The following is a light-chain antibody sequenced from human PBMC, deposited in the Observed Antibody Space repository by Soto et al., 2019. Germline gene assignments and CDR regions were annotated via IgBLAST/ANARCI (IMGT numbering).Light chain of an antibody. CDR1: QNVGSY. Sequence: EIVLTQSPATLSLSPGERGTLSCRASQNVGSYLAWYQQKPGQAPRLLIYDASIRAIGIPARFSGSGSGTDFTLTISSLETEDFAVYYCQQRSNWPRTFGGGTKVEIK. CDR2: DAS. J-gene: IGKJ4*01. CDR3: QQRSNWPRT. V-gene: IGKV3-11*01.